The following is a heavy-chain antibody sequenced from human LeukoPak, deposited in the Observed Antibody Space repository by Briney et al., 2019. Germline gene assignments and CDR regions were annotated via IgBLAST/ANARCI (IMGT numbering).Heavy chain of an antibody. CDR2: IKSKTDGGKT. V-gene: IGHV3-15*01. Sequence: GGSLRLSCAASGFPFSNAWMSWVRQAPGKGLEWDGRIKSKTDGGKTDYAAPVQGRFSISRDDSENTLYLQVNGLNTEDTAVYYCSTASPYYGSGTTSPDSWGQGTLVVVSS. J-gene: IGHJ4*02. CDR3: STASPYYGSGTTSPDS. CDR1: GFPFSNAW. D-gene: IGHD3-10*01.